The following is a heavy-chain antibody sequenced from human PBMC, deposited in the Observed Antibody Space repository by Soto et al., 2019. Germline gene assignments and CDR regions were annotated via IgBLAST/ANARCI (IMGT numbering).Heavy chain of an antibody. CDR1: GGSFSGYY. Sequence: QVQLQQWGAGLLKPSETLSLTCAVYGGSFSGYYWSWIRQPPGKGLEWIGEINHSGSTNYSPSLKRRVTISVDTSKNQFSLKLSSVTAADTAVYYCARGRAILHYMDVWGKGTTVTVSS. J-gene: IGHJ6*03. CDR2: INHSGST. CDR3: ARGRAILHYMDV. D-gene: IGHD2-2*02. V-gene: IGHV4-34*01.